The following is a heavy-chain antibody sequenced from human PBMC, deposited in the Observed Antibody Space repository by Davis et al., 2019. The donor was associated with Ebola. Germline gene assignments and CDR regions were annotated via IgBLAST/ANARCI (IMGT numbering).Heavy chain of an antibody. V-gene: IGHV4-38-2*01. CDR1: GYSISSGSY. J-gene: IGHJ4*02. CDR3: ARADGDYVHFDY. CDR2: IYHSGST. D-gene: IGHD4-17*01. Sequence: SETLSLTCAVSGYSISSGSYWGWIRQPPGKGPEWIGSIYHSGSTYQNPSLQSRVTISLDTSKNQFSLKLSSVTAADTAVYYCARADGDYVHFDYWGQGILVTVSS.